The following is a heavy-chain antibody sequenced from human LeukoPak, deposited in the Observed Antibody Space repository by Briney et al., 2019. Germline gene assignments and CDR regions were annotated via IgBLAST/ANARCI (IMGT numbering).Heavy chain of an antibody. V-gene: IGHV1-2*02. D-gene: IGHD3-10*01. CDR2: INPSSGDT. J-gene: IGHJ4*02. CDR3: ARDQNDLLFGLDY. CDR1: GYTFTGYY. Sequence: ASVKVSCKASGYTFTGYYMHWVRQAPGQGLEWMGWINPSSGDTNYAQKFQGRVTMTRDTSISTAYMELSRLRSDDTAVYFCARDQNDLLFGLDYWGQGTLVSVSS.